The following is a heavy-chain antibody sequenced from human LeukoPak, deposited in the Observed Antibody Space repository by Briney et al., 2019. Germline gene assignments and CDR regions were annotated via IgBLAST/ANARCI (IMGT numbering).Heavy chain of an antibody. V-gene: IGHV4-34*01. CDR2: INHSGST. J-gene: IGHJ5*02. CDR1: GGSFSGYY. CDR3: ARLLPYYYDSSGYRDTRFDP. Sequence: SETLSLTCAVYGGSFSGYYWSWIRQPPGKGLEWIGEINHSGSTNYNPSLKSRVTISVDTSKNQFSLKLSSVTAADTAVYYCARLLPYYYDSSGYRDTRFDPWGQGTLVTVSS. D-gene: IGHD3-22*01.